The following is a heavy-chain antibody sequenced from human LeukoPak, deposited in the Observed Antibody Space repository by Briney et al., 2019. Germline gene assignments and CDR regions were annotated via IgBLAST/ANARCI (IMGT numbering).Heavy chain of an antibody. D-gene: IGHD3-10*01. V-gene: IGHV4-31*03. CDR3: AREYYYGSGSSSPLE. CDR2: IYYSGST. CDR1: GVSISSGGYY. Sequence: SETLSLTCTVSGVSISSGGYYWSWIRQHPGKGLEWIGYIYYSGSTYYNPSLKSRVTISVDTSKNQFSLKLSSVTAADTAVYYCAREYYYGSGSSSPLEWGQGTLVTVSS. J-gene: IGHJ4*02.